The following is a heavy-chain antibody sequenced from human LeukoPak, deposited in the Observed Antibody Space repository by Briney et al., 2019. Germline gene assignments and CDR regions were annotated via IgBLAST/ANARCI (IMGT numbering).Heavy chain of an antibody. CDR1: VFTFSSYW. CDR2: INSGGSST. CDR3: ARPSRRWYFDL. Sequence: PRGSPRLSSAPSVFTFSSYWMHWGRDAPGEGVWWVSRINSGGSSTSYADSVKGRFTISRDNAKNTLYLQMNSLRAEDTAVYYCARPSRRWYFDLWGRGTLVTVSS. V-gene: IGHV3-74*01. J-gene: IGHJ2*01. D-gene: IGHD6-6*01.